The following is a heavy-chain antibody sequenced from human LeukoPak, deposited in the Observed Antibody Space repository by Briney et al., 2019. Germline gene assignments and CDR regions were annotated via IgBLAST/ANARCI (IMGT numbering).Heavy chain of an antibody. CDR1: GFTLSSYE. CDR2: IDYSGDSP. J-gene: IGHJ4*02. Sequence: GGSLRLSCTGSGFTLSSYEMTWIRQAPGKGLEWVSSIDYSGDSPYYADSVKGRFTMSRDNSKNIVYLQLSSLRPEDTAVYYCAKAVVPVISQHYFDYWGQGTLVTVSS. V-gene: IGHV3-23*01. CDR3: AKAVVPVISQHYFDY. D-gene: IGHD3-22*01.